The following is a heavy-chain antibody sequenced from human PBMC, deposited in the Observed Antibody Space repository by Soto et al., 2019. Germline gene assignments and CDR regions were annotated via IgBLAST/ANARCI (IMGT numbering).Heavy chain of an antibody. Sequence: GGSLRLSCAASGFTFSSYSMNWVRQAPGKGLEWVSSISSSSSYIYYADSVKGRFTISRDNAKNSLYLQMNSLRAEDTAVYYCARGSIKTTYYYYYYMDVWGKGTTVTVSS. CDR1: GFTFSSYS. D-gene: IGHD1-1*01. V-gene: IGHV3-21*01. CDR2: ISSSSSYI. CDR3: ARGSIKTTYYYYYYMDV. J-gene: IGHJ6*03.